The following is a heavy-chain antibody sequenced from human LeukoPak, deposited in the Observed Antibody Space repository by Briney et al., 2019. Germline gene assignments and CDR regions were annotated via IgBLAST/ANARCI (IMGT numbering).Heavy chain of an antibody. CDR3: ARDYGSGWPMKAFDI. J-gene: IGHJ3*02. CDR2: IYSGGST. V-gene: IGHV3-53*01. Sequence: GGSLRLSCAASGFTVSSNYMSWVRQAPGKGLEWVSVIYSGGSTYYADSVKGRFTISRDNSKNTLYLQMNSLRAEDTAVYYCARDYGSGWPMKAFDIWGQGTMVTVSS. D-gene: IGHD6-19*01. CDR1: GFTVSSNY.